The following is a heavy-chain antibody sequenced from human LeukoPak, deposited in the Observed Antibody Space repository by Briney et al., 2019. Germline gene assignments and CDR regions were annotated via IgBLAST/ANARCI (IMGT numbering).Heavy chain of an antibody. V-gene: IGHV5-51*01. J-gene: IGHJ3*02. CDR3: ARPLKGGGYYLGFDI. CDR2: IYPGDSDT. CDR1: GYSFTSYW. Sequence: GESLKISCKGSGYSFTSYWIGWVRQMPGKGLEWMGIIYPGDSDTRYSPSFQGQVTIPADKSISTAYLQWSSLKASDTAMYYCARPLKGGGYYLGFDIWGQGTMVTVSS. D-gene: IGHD3-22*01.